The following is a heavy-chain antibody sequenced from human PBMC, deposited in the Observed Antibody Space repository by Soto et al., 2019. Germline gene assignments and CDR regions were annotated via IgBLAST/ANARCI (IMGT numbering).Heavy chain of an antibody. J-gene: IGHJ5*02. Sequence: QVQLQESGPGLVKPSQTLSLTCTVSGGSISSGGYYWSWIRQLPGKGLEWIGYIYYSGRTYYNPSLKSRVNISVDTSKNQFSLKLSLVSAADTAVYYCARDLQLSAACTFVGTDPWGQGTLVTVSS. D-gene: IGHD3-16*01. CDR2: IYYSGRT. V-gene: IGHV4-31*03. CDR3: ARDLQLSAACTFVGTDP. CDR1: GGSISSGGYY.